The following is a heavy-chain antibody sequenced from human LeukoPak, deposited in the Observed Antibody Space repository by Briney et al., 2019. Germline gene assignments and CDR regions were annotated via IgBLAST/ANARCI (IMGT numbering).Heavy chain of an antibody. D-gene: IGHD1-26*01. CDR1: GGTFSSYA. CDR2: IIPTFGTA. Sequence: SVKVSCKASGGTFSSYASSWMRQAPGQGLEWMGRIIPTFGTANYAQKFQGRVTITTDESTSTAYMELSSLRSEDTAVYYCARALVGATTYYYYYYMDVWGKGTTVTVSS. CDR3: ARALVGATTYYYYYYMDV. J-gene: IGHJ6*03. V-gene: IGHV1-69*05.